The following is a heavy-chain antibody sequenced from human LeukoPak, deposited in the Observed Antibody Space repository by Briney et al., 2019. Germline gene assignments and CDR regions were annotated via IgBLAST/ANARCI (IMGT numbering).Heavy chain of an antibody. CDR1: GFTFTSYW. Sequence: GGSLRLSCAASGFTFTSYWMNWVRQAPGKGLEWVANIKQDGSEKYCVDSVKGRFTISRDNARNSLYLQMNSLRAEDTAVYYCARSRSVSNYKGMDVWGQGTTVTVSS. D-gene: IGHD5/OR15-5a*01. V-gene: IGHV3-7*01. CDR3: ARSRSVSNYKGMDV. CDR2: IKQDGSEK. J-gene: IGHJ6*02.